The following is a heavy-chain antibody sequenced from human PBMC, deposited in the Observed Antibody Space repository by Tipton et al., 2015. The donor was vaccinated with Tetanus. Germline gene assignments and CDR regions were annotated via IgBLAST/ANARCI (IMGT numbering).Heavy chain of an antibody. V-gene: IGHV3-21*06. D-gene: IGHD1/OR15-1a*01. J-gene: IGHJ4*02. CDR3: ARGGTLPARGINFDY. CDR2: ISSTSSYI. Sequence: VQLVQSGGGLVKPGGSLRLSCEVSGFLISSYTMNWVRQAPGKGLEWVASISSTSSYIYHADSLKGRFTISRDNAKNSLYLQMNSLRVDDTAVYYCARGGTLPARGINFDYWGQGIMVIVST. CDR1: GFLISSYT.